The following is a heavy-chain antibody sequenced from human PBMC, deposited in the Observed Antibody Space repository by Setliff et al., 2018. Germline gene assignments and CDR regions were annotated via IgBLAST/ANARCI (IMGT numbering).Heavy chain of an antibody. J-gene: IGHJ4*02. V-gene: IGHV4-39*07. D-gene: IGHD3-16*01. Sequence: SETLSLTCTVSGDSISSSTYHWGWIRQSPGKGLEWIGNIYFNGDTVKQPFLKSRVTISIDTSKNQFSLGLSSVIVADSATYYCVRVRVVQGYYEFDSWGQGALVTVSS. CDR2: IYFNGDT. CDR1: GDSISSSTYH. CDR3: VRVRVVQGYYEFDS.